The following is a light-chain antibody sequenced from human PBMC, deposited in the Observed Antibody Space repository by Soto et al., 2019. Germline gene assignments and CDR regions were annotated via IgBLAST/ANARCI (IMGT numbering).Light chain of an antibody. CDR3: LQYNNWPRT. J-gene: IGKJ4*01. CDR1: QSVSSN. Sequence: EIVMTQSPATLSVSPGERATLSCRASQSVSSNLAWYQQKPGQGPRLLIYGASTRATGIPARFSGSGSGTEFTLTISSLQSEDFAIYYCLQYNNWPRTFGGGTKVEIK. CDR2: GAS. V-gene: IGKV3-15*01.